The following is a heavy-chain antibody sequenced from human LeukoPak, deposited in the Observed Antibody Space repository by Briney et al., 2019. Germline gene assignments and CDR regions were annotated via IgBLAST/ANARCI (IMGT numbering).Heavy chain of an antibody. CDR3: ARHGIAAAGTLFDY. Sequence: PSETLSLTCTVSGGSISSSSYYWGWIRQPPGKGLEWIGSIYYSGSTYYNPSLKSRVTISVDTSKNQFSLKLSSVTAADTAVYYCARHGIAAAGTLFDYWGQGTLVTVFS. J-gene: IGHJ4*02. CDR2: IYYSGST. CDR1: GGSISSSSYY. V-gene: IGHV4-39*01. D-gene: IGHD6-13*01.